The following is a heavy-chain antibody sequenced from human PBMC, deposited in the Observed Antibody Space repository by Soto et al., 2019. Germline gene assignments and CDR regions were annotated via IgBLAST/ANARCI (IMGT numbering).Heavy chain of an antibody. Sequence: TSETLSLTCTVSGGSISSSSYYWGWIRQPPGKGLEWIGSIYYSGYTYYNPSLKSRVTISVDTSKNQFSLKLSSVTAADTAVYYCARQTYYYDSSGYGNWFDPWGQGTLVTVSS. V-gene: IGHV4-39*01. D-gene: IGHD3-22*01. CDR2: IYYSGYT. CDR1: GGSISSSSYY. CDR3: ARQTYYYDSSGYGNWFDP. J-gene: IGHJ5*02.